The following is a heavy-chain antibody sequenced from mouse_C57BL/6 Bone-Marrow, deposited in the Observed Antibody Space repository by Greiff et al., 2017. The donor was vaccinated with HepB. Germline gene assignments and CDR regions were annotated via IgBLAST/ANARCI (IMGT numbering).Heavy chain of an antibody. CDR2: IYPGGGYT. V-gene: IGHV1-63*01. Sequence: VQLQQSGAELVRPGNSVKMSCKASGYTFTNYWIGWAKQRPGHGLEWIGDIYPGGGYTNYNEKFKGKATLTADKSSSTAYMQFSSLTSEDSAIYYCARVPVGDDGVAYWGQGTLVTVSA. D-gene: IGHD2-12*01. J-gene: IGHJ3*01. CDR1: GYTFTNYW. CDR3: ARVPVGDDGVAY.